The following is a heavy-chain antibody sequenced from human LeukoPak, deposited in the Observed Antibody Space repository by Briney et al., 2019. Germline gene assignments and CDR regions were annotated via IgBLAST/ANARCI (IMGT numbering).Heavy chain of an antibody. V-gene: IGHV3-48*04. CDR1: GFIFSSYS. J-gene: IGHJ4*02. Sequence: GGSLRLSCAASGFIFSSYSMNWVRQAPGRGLEWISYIGLTSGVTSYADSVKGRFAISSDTARNSLYLHMHSLRAEDTAVYYCTRDHNWAFDYWGQGALVTVSS. CDR2: IGLTSGVT. D-gene: IGHD1-20*01. CDR3: TRDHNWAFDY.